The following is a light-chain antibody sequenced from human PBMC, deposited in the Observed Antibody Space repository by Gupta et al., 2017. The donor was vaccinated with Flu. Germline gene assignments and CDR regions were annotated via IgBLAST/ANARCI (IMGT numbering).Light chain of an antibody. V-gene: IGLV2-14*03. CDR1: TSDIGFDIY. CDR3: SSFTETNARV. Sequence: TSDIGFDIYISWYQQHPGKAPKLLIFEVNNRPSGVSNRFSGSKSDNTAFLTISGLQPEDEAVYYCSSFTETNARVFGGGTKVTVL. J-gene: IGLJ3*02. CDR2: EVN.